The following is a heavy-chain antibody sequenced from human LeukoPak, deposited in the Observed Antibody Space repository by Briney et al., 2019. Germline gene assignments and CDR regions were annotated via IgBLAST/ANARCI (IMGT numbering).Heavy chain of an antibody. Sequence: PGGSLRLSCAASGFTFSSYAMHWVRQAPEKGLDYVSAISRNGGSTYYANSVKGRFTISRDNSKNTLYLQMGSLRAEDMAVYYCARAGEGYYDFWSGYYTGWPHFDYWGQGTLVTVSS. J-gene: IGHJ4*02. CDR3: ARAGEGYYDFWSGYYTGWPHFDY. D-gene: IGHD3-3*01. V-gene: IGHV3-64*01. CDR2: ISRNGGST. CDR1: GFTFSSYA.